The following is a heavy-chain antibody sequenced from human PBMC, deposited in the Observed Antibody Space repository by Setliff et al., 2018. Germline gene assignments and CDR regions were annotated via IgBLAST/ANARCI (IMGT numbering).Heavy chain of an antibody. CDR3: ARDRSPDY. J-gene: IGHJ4*02. CDR2: IKQDGSEK. V-gene: IGHV3-7*03. CDR1: GFAFASHN. Sequence: GGSLRLSCAASGFAFASHNMLWVRQAPGKGLEWVANIKQDGSEKYYVDSVKGRFTISRDNAKNSLYLQMNSLRAEDTAVYYCARDRSPDYWGQGTLVTVSS.